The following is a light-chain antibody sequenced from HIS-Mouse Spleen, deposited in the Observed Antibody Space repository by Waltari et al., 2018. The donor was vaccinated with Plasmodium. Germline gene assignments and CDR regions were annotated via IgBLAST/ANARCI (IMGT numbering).Light chain of an antibody. Sequence: EIVMTQSPATLSVSPGERATLSCRASQSVSSNLAWYQQKPGQAPRRLIYGASTRATGIPARFSGSGSVTEFTLTISSLQSEDFAVYYCQQYNNWPPEGAFGPGTKVDIK. V-gene: IGKV3-15*01. CDR2: GAS. CDR3: QQYNNWPPEGA. J-gene: IGKJ3*01. CDR1: QSVSSN.